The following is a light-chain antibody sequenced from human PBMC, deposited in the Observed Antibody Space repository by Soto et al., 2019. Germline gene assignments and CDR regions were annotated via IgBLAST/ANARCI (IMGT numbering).Light chain of an antibody. Sequence: QSALTQPASVSGSPGQSITISCTGTSSDVGGYSYVSWYQHHPGKAPKLMIYEVSNRPSGVSDRFSGSKSGNTASLTISNLQAEDEGDFYCSSFTTTTTVFGTGTKVTVL. CDR3: SSFTTTTTV. J-gene: IGLJ1*01. CDR2: EVS. V-gene: IGLV2-14*01. CDR1: SSDVGGYSY.